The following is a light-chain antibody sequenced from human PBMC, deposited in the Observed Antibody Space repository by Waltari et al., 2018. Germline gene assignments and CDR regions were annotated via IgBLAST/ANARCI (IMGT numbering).Light chain of an antibody. CDR2: LGS. J-gene: IGKJ3*01. V-gene: IGKV2-28*01. Sequence: DIVMTQSPLSLPVTPGESASISCRSSQSLLYSNGYNYFDWYLQKPGQSPQLLIYLGSNRASGVPDRFSGSGSGTDFTLRISRVEADDVGVYYCLQALQTPLTFGPGTKVDIK. CDR3: LQALQTPLT. CDR1: QSLLYSNGYNY.